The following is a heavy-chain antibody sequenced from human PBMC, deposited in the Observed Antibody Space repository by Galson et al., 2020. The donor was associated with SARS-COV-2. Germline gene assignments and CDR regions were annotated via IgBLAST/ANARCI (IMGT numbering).Heavy chain of an antibody. CDR3: ARGGVKGIAAAGTVDY. J-gene: IGHJ4*02. V-gene: IGHV4-61*01. CDR1: GGSVSSGSYY. CDR2: IYYSGST. D-gene: IGHD6-13*01. Sequence: SQTLSLTCTVSGGSVSSGSYYWSWIRQPPGKGLEWIGYIYYSGSTNYNPSLKSRVTISVDTSKNQFSLKLSSVTAADTAVYYCARGGVKGIAAAGTVDYWGQGTLVTVSS.